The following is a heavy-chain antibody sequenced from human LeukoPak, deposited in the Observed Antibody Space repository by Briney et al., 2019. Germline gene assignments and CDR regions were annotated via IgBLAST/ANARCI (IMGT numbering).Heavy chain of an antibody. CDR3: ARSPIIRGVIGCFDY. CDR2: IKQDGSEK. V-gene: IGHV3-7*03. CDR1: GFTFSSYW. J-gene: IGHJ4*02. Sequence: PGGSLRLSCAASGFTFSSYWMSWVRQAPGKGLEWVANIKQDGSEKYYVDSVKGRFTISRDNAKNSLYLQMNSLRAEDTAVYYCARSPIIRGVIGCFDYWGQGTLVTVSS. D-gene: IGHD3-10*01.